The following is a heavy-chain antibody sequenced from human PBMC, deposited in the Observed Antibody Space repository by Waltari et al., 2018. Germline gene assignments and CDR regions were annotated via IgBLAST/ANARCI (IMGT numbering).Heavy chain of an antibody. D-gene: IGHD3-22*01. V-gene: IGHV3-74*01. CDR2: INSDGSAT. CDR1: GFTFRSHW. J-gene: IGHJ4*02. CDR3: ARPLYYSDSSGYYPTYYFDS. Sequence: EVQLVEPGGGLVQPGGSLRLSCVVSGFTFRSHWMHWVRQVPGKGLVWVSRINSDGSATSYADSVKGRFTISRDNAKSTLYLQMNNLRDEDTAVYYCARPLYYSDSSGYYPTYYFDSWGQGTLVTVSS.